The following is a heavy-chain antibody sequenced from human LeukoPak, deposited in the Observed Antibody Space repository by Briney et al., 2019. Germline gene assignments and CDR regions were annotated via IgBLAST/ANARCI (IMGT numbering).Heavy chain of an antibody. CDR3: ARSYCSSTSCYDYFDY. D-gene: IGHD2-2*01. CDR1: GGSISCYY. CDR2: IYYSGST. V-gene: IGHV4-59*01. Sequence: PSETLSLTCTVSGGSISCYYWSWIRQPPGKGLEWIGYIYYSGSTNYNPSLKSRVTISVDTSKNQFSLKLSSVTAADTAVYYCARSYCSSTSCYDYFDYWGQGTLVTVSS. J-gene: IGHJ4*02.